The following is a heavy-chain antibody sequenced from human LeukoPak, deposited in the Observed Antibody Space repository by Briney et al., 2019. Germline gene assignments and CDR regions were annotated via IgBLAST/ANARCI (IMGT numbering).Heavy chain of an antibody. CDR1: GFTFSSYA. V-gene: IGHV3-23*01. CDR3: AKRANGYSYGPNWFDP. CDR2: ISGSGGST. Sequence: GGCLRLSCAVSGFTFSSYAMSWVRQAPGKGLAWVSAISGSGGSTYYADSVKGRFTISRDNSKNTLYLQMNSLRAEDTAVYYCAKRANGYSYGPNWFDPWGQGTLVTVSS. J-gene: IGHJ5*02. D-gene: IGHD5-18*01.